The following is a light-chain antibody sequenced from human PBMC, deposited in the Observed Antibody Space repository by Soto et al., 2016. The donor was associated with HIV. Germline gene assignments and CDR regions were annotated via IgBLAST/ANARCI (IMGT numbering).Light chain of an antibody. CDR3: QVWDRSGDHVV. CDR2: DDT. Sequence: SYVVTQPPSVSVAPGKTASITCGGDNVGSQSVHWHQQRPGQAPVMVIFDDTDRPSGIPDRFSGSKSGNTATLSINRVEAGDEADYYCQVWDRSGDHVVFGGGTKLSVL. CDR1: NVGSQS. J-gene: IGLJ2*01. V-gene: IGLV3-21*04.